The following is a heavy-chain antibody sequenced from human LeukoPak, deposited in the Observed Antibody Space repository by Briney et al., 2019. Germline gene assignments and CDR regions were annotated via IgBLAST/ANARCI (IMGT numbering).Heavy chain of an antibody. CDR3: ARDRVVAATPLYYGMDV. J-gene: IGHJ6*02. Sequence: GGSLRLSCAASGFTVSSNYMSWVRQAPGKGLEWVSVIYSGGSTYYADSVKGRFTISRDNSKNTLYLQMNSLRAEDTAVYYCARDRVVAATPLYYGMDVWGQGTTVTVSS. CDR2: IYSGGST. D-gene: IGHD2-15*01. V-gene: IGHV3-66*01. CDR1: GFTVSSNY.